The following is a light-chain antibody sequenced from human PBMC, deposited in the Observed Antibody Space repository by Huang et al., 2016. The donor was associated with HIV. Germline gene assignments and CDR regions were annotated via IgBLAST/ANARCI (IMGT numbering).Light chain of an antibody. CDR2: GAS. J-gene: IGKJ1*01. CDR1: QGITDD. Sequence: AIQMTQSPSSLCASVGDRVTITCRASQGITDDLAWYQQEPGKAPKLLISGASTLRSGVPSRFSGSGSGTDFTLTISSLQPEDYATYYCLQDHNYPRTFGQGTKVEI. CDR3: LQDHNYPRT. V-gene: IGKV1-6*01.